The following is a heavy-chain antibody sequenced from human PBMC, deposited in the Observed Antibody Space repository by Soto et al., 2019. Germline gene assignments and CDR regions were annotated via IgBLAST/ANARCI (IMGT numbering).Heavy chain of an antibody. CDR1: GFTFTDSI. V-gene: IGHV3-73*01. CDR2: IRGKAHNYGT. CDR3: TRTVAGSWRFDP. Sequence: EVQLVESGGGLVQPGGSLKLSCEVSGFTFTDSIIHWVRQATGKGLEWVGRIRGKAHNYGTASAASVKGRFAISRDDSKNTAYLHMKNLNIEETAMYFCTRTVAGSWRFDPWGQGTLVTVSS. D-gene: IGHD6-13*01. J-gene: IGHJ5*02.